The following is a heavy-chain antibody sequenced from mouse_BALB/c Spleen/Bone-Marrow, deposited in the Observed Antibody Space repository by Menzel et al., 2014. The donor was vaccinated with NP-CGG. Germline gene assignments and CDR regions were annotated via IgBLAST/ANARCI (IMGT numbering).Heavy chain of an antibody. Sequence: ESGPGLVKPSQSLSLTCSVTGYSITSGYYWNWIRQFPGNKLEWMGYISYDGSNNYNPSLKNRISITRDTSKNQVFLKLNSVTTEDTATYYCAREGIYDGYWDYAMDYWGQGTSVTVSA. CDR1: GYSITSGYY. D-gene: IGHD2-3*01. J-gene: IGHJ4*01. V-gene: IGHV3-6*02. CDR2: ISYDGSN. CDR3: AREGIYDGYWDYAMDY.